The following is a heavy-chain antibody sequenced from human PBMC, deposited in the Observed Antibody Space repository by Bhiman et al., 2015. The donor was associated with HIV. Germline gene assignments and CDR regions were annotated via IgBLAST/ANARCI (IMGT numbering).Heavy chain of an antibody. Sequence: EVQLVESGGGVVKPGGSLRLSCVVSGFTFSNAWMSWVRQAPGKGLEWVGRIKSKTDGGTTDYAAPVKGRFTISRDDSKNTLYLQMSSLKTEDTAVYYCTTAHIYYRLRLGGVIGPRDYWGQGTLVTVSS. J-gene: IGHJ4*02. D-gene: IGHD3-16*02. CDR3: TTAHIYYRLRLGGVIGPRDY. CDR2: IKSKTDGGTT. V-gene: IGHV3-15*01. CDR1: GFTFSNAW.